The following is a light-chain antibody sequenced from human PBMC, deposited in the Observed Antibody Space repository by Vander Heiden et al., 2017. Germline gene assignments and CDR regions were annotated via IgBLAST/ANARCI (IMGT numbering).Light chain of an antibody. J-gene: IGKJ4*01. CDR1: QTISTY. CDR3: QQRSHWLT. V-gene: IGKV3-11*01. Sequence: EVVLTQSPATLSLSPGERATLSCRASQTISTYLAWYQQKPGQAPRLLIADASNRATGIPTRFSGSGSETDFTLTINSLETEDFAVYYCQQRSHWLTFGGGTKVEIK. CDR2: DAS.